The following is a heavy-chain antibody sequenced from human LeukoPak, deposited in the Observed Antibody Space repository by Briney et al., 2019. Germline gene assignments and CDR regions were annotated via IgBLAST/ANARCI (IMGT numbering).Heavy chain of an antibody. CDR3: ARELFGELRED. V-gene: IGHV1-46*02. J-gene: IGHJ4*02. Sequence: GASVKVSCKTSGYSFNSHHVHWVRQAPGQGLEWMGINFFHDGSTSNTQKFQGRVTMTRDTSTSTVYMELSSLRSEDTAVYYCARELFGELREDWGQGTLVTVSS. D-gene: IGHD3-10*01. CDR2: NFFHDGST. CDR1: GYSFNSHH.